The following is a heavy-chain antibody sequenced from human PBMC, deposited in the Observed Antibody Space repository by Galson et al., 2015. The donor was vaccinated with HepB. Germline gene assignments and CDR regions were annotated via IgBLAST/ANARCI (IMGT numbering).Heavy chain of an antibody. D-gene: IGHD2-21*02. J-gene: IGHJ5*02. CDR2: IYHSGST. CDR3: AKDQGGDEIDP. V-gene: IGHV4-31*03. CDR1: GGSMRSGGYY. Sequence: TLSLTCSVSGGSMRSGGYYWSWIRQHPGKGLEWIGYIYHSGSTYYNPSLKRRVTLSIDMSKNQFFLKLTSVTAADTAIYYCAKDQGGDEIDPWGQGILVTVSS.